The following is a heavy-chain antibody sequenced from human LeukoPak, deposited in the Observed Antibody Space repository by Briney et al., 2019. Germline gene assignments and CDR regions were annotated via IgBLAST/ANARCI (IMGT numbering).Heavy chain of an antibody. Sequence: ASVKVSCKASGYTFTSYYMHWVRQAPGLGLEWMGIINPSAGSTNYAQKFQGRVTITADESTSTAYMELSSLRSEDTAVYYCARVSVVDTYYYYYGMDVWGQGTTVTVSS. CDR2: INPSAGST. CDR3: ARVSVVDTYYYYYGMDV. J-gene: IGHJ6*02. D-gene: IGHD5-18*01. CDR1: GYTFTSYY. V-gene: IGHV1-46*01.